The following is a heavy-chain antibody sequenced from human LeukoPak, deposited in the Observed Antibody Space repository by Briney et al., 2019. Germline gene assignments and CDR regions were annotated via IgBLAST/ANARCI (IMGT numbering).Heavy chain of an antibody. Sequence: SETLFLTCTVSGGSISGYYWSWIRQPPGKGLEWIGYIYYSGSTNYNPSLNSRVTISVDTSKNQFSLKLTSVTAADTAVYYCARLRDAFDIWGQGTMVTVSS. CDR2: IYYSGST. CDR1: GGSISGYY. J-gene: IGHJ3*02. D-gene: IGHD5-12*01. V-gene: IGHV4-59*03. CDR3: ARLRDAFDI.